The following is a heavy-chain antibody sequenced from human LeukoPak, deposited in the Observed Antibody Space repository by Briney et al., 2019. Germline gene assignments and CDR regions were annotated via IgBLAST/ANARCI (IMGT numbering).Heavy chain of an antibody. CDR3: ARAGPVTRRNWFDP. CDR2: IIPIFGTA. D-gene: IGHD4-17*01. CDR1: GGTFSSYA. Sequence: GASVKVSCKASGGTFSSYAISWVRQAPGQGLEWMGGIIPIFGTANYAQKFQGRVTITADESTSTAYMELSSLRSEDTAVYYCARAGPVTRRNWFDPWGQGTLVTVSS. V-gene: IGHV1-69*01. J-gene: IGHJ5*02.